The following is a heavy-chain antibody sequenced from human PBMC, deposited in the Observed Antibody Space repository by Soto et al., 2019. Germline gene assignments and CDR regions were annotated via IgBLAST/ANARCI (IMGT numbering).Heavy chain of an antibody. CDR2: ISGSGFST. CDR3: AKDPGAYPSDYFDY. D-gene: IGHD4-17*01. J-gene: IGHJ4*02. CDR1: GFTFSSYA. Sequence: EVQLLESGGGLVQPGGSLRLSCAASGFTFSSYAMSWVRQAPGKGLEWVSAISGSGFSTYYADSVKGRFTVSRVTSKNTLFLQMNSLRAEDTAVYYCAKDPGAYPSDYFDYWGQGTLVTVSS. V-gene: IGHV3-23*01.